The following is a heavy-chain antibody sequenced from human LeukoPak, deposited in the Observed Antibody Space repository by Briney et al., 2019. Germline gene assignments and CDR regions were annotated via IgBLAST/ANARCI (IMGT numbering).Heavy chain of an antibody. V-gene: IGHV4-39*01. Sequence: SETLSLTCTVPGASIRNNDYYWGWLRQPPGKGLEWIGSIYQSGDTYYNPSLKSRVIISVDMSKRQVSLKLSSVTAADTAVYYCARGGSSPYFDHWGQGTLGTVSS. CDR3: ARGGSSPYFDH. J-gene: IGHJ4*02. CDR2: IYQSGDT. CDR1: GASIRNNDYY.